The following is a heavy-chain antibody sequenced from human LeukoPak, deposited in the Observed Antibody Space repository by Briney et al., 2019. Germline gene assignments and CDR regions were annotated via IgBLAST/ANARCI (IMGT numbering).Heavy chain of an antibody. CDR1: GGSLSNDY. V-gene: IGHV4-59*08. Sequence: SETLSLTCTVSGGSLSNDYWHWIRQPPGKGLEWIGYIYYSGSTNYNPSLKSRVTISVDTSKNQFSLKLSSVTAADTAVYYCARQRPHYYYYGMDVWGQGTTVTVSS. J-gene: IGHJ6*02. CDR2: IYYSGST. CDR3: ARQRPHYYYYGMDV.